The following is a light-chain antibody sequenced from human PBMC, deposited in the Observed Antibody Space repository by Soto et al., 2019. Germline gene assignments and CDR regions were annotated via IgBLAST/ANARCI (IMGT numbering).Light chain of an antibody. CDR1: QSVRNNY. J-gene: IGKJ4*01. V-gene: IGKV3-20*01. CDR3: QQYGRSRLT. CDR2: DAS. Sequence: EIVLTQSPGTLSLSPGERATLSCRASQSVRNNYLAWYQQKPGQAPRFLIYDASSRATGIPDRFSGSGSGTDFTLTISRLEPEDFAVYYCQQYGRSRLTFGGGTKVEVK.